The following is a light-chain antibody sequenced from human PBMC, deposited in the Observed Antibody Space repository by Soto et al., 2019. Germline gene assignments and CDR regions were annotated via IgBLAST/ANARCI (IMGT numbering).Light chain of an antibody. J-gene: IGKJ1*01. CDR1: QNLVYSDGNTY. CDR2: KVS. CDR3: MQGTQWPWT. Sequence: DVVMTQSPLSLPVTLGQPASISCRSSQNLVYSDGNTYLNWFHQRPGQSPRRLLHKVSNRDSGVPDRFSGSGSGAEFTLTISRVEAEDVGIYYCMQGTQWPWTFGQGTKVEIK. V-gene: IGKV2-30*01.